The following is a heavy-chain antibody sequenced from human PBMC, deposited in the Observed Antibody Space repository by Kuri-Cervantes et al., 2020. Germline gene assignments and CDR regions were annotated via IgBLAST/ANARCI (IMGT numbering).Heavy chain of an antibody. CDR1: GFTFSSYA. CDR2: ISGSGGST. V-gene: IGHV3-23*01. J-gene: IGHJ4*02. Sequence: GGSLRLSCAASGFTFSSYAMSWVRQAPGKGLEWVSAISGSGGSTYYADSVKGRFTISRDNSKNTLYLQMNSLRAKDTAVYYCAKDPWLMGFGEDLDYWAREPWSPSPQ. CDR3: AKDPWLMGFGEDLDY. D-gene: IGHD3-10*01.